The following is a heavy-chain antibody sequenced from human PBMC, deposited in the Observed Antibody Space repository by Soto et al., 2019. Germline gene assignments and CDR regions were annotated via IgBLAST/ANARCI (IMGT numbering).Heavy chain of an antibody. CDR2: IIPIFGTA. D-gene: IGHD3-16*01. J-gene: IGHJ6*02. Sequence: SVKVSCKASGGTFSSYAISWVRQAPGQGLEWMGGIIPIFGTANYAQKFQGRVTITADESTSTAYMELSSLRSEDTAVYYCARDRRGELPYYYYGMDVWGQGTTVTVSS. CDR3: ARDRRGELPYYYYGMDV. V-gene: IGHV1-69*13. CDR1: GGTFSSYA.